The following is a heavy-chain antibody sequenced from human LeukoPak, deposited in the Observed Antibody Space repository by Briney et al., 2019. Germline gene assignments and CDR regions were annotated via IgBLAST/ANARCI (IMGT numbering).Heavy chain of an antibody. CDR2: MNPSSGNT. V-gene: IGHV1-8*01. J-gene: IGHJ5*02. D-gene: IGHD6-19*01. CDR1: GYTFTSYD. Sequence: ASVKVSCKASGYTFTSYDINGVRQATGQGLEWMGWMNPSSGNTGYAQKFQGRVTMTRNTSISTAYMELSSLRSEDTAVDYCARVLRGVAVLFDPWGQGTLVTVSS. CDR3: ARVLRGVAVLFDP.